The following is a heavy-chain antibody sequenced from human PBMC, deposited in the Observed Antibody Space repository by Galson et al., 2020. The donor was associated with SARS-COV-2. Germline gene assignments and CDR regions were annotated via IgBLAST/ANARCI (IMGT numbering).Heavy chain of an antibody. V-gene: IGHV4-38-2*01. CDR1: GYSISSGYY. CDR2: IYHSGST. D-gene: IGHD2-2*01. CDR3: ARQGKEMQVVPAATRFDP. Sequence: SETLSLTCAVSGYSISSGYYWGWIRQPPGKGLEWIGSIYHSGSTYYNPSLKSRVTISVDTSKNQFSLKLSSVTAADTAVDYCARQGKEMQVVPAATRFDPWGQGTLVTVSS. J-gene: IGHJ5*02.